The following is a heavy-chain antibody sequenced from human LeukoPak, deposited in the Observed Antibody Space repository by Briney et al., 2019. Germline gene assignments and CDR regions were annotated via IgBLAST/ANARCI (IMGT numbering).Heavy chain of an antibody. V-gene: IGHV3-53*01. CDR2: IYAGGST. CDR1: RFTVSSNY. J-gene: IGHJ6*02. CDR3: ARGGQWAGFMDV. D-gene: IGHD1-26*01. Sequence: GGSLRLSCAASRFTVSSNYMSWVRQAPGKGLEWVSVIYAGGSTYYADSVKGRFTISRDNSKNMLYLQMNSLRAEDTAVYFCARGGQWAGFMDVWGQGTTVTVS.